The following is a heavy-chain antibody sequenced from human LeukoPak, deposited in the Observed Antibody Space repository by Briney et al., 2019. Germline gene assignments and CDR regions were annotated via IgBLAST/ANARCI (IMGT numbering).Heavy chain of an antibody. J-gene: IGHJ4*01. CDR1: GFTFSSSW. CDR3: ATEACSADACNFDY. D-gene: IGHD2-15*01. CDR2: ISSGGSST. Sequence: PGGSLRLSCAASGFTFSSSWMHWVRQAPGKGLVWVSCISSGGSSTSYADSVKGRFTISRDNAKNTLYLQMNSLRAEDTAMYYCATEACSADACNFDYSGHGTPITVSS. V-gene: IGHV3-74*01.